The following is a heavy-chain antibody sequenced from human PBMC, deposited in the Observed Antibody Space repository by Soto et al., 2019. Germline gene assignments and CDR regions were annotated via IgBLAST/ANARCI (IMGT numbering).Heavy chain of an antibody. CDR1: GGAFSGYY. CDR3: ARGQSVGYSSGWPKYYYYGMDV. CDR2: INHSGST. V-gene: IGHV4-34*01. Sequence: SETLSLTCAVYGGAFSGYYWGWIRQPPGKGLEWIGEINHSGSTNYNPSLKSRVTISVDTSKNQFSLKLSSVTAADTAVYYCARGQSVGYSSGWPKYYYYGMDVWGQGTTVTVSS. J-gene: IGHJ6*02. D-gene: IGHD6-19*01.